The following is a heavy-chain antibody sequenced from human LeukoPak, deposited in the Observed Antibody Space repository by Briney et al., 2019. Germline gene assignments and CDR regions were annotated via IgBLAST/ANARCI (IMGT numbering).Heavy chain of an antibody. CDR3: ARDLYCSGGSCYPQPFDY. V-gene: IGHV4-4*07. CDR1: GGSISSYY. CDR2: IYYSGST. J-gene: IGHJ4*02. Sequence: SETLSLTCTVSGGSISSYYWSWIRQPAGKGLEWIGSIYYSGSTYYNPSLKSRVTISVDTSKNQFSLKLSSVTAADTAVYYCARDLYCSGGSCYPQPFDYWGQGTLVTVSS. D-gene: IGHD2-15*01.